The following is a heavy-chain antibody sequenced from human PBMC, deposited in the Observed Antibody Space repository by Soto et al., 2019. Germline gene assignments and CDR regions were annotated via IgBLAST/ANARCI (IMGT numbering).Heavy chain of an antibody. J-gene: IGHJ6*02. CDR3: ARAAWLYYGMDV. D-gene: IGHD5-12*01. Sequence: GGSLRLSCATSGFIFNTYGMHWVRQAPGKGLEWVAVIWPDGSNRYYANSVSGQFTISRDNSKNTLFLQMNSLSAEDTGVYYCARAAWLYYGMDVWGQGTTVTVSS. CDR2: IWPDGSNR. V-gene: IGHV3-33*01. CDR1: GFIFNTYG.